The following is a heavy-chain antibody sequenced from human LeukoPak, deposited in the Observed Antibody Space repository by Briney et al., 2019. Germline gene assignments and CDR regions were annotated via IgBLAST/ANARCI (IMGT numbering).Heavy chain of an antibody. CDR2: IKQDGSET. V-gene: IGHV3-7*01. CDR3: AKDPYYYDSSGYSPGEYFQH. Sequence: GGPLRLSCAASGFTFRSYRMSWVRQAPGKGLEWVANIKQDGSETYYVDSVKGRFAISRDNAKNSLYLQMNSLRVEDTAVYYCAKDPYYYDSSGYSPGEYFQHWGQGTLVTVSS. D-gene: IGHD3-22*01. J-gene: IGHJ1*01. CDR1: GFTFRSYR.